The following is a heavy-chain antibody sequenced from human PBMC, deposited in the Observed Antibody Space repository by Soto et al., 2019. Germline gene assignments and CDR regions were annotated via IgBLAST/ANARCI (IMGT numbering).Heavy chain of an antibody. CDR1: GGSISSYY. D-gene: IGHD2-21*01. CDR2: IYYSGST. V-gene: IGHV4-59*01. Sequence: SETLSLTCTVSGGSISSYYWSWIRQPPGKGLEWIGYIYYSGSTNYNPSLKSRDNISVDTSKNQFSLKLSSVTAADTSFYKCARIARSPDYYYYYMDVWGKGTTVTVSS. J-gene: IGHJ6*03. CDR3: ARIARSPDYYYYYMDV.